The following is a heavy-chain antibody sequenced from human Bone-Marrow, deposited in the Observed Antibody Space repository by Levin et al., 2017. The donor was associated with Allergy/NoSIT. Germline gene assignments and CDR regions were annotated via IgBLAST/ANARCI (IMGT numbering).Heavy chain of an antibody. V-gene: IGHV3-21*01. D-gene: IGHD3-22*01. CDR1: GFTFSSYS. J-gene: IGHJ2*01. CDR2: ISSSSSYI. Sequence: GESLKISCAASGFTFSSYSMNWVRQAPGKGLEWVSSISSSSSYIYYADSVKGRFTISRDNAKNSLYLQMNSLRAEDTAVYYCARVDYYDRDFYWYFDLWGRGTLVTVSS. CDR3: ARVDYYDRDFYWYFDL.